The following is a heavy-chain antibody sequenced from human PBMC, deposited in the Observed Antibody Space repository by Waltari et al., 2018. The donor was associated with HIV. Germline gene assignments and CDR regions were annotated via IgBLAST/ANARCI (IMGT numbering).Heavy chain of an antibody. D-gene: IGHD6-13*01. J-gene: IGHJ4*02. Sequence: QVQLQESGPGLVKPSDTLSLTCPVSDFSIPTGYHWGWIRQSPGKGLEWIGSVFLSGSTFYKPSFKSRVSISVDTSKNQFSLKLTSVTAADTAVYYCARQPAPDSTWFQIYFDYWGQGTVVTVSS. CDR2: VFLSGST. CDR1: DFSIPTGYH. V-gene: IGHV4-38-2*01. CDR3: ARQPAPDSTWFQIYFDY.